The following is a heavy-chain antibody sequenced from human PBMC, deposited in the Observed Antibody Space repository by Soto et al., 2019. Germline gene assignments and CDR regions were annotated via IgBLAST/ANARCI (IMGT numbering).Heavy chain of an antibody. CDR1: GGTFSSYA. J-gene: IGHJ3*02. Sequence: GASVKVSCKASGGTFSSYAISWVRQAPGQGLEWMGGIIPIFGTANYAQKFQGRVTITADESTSTAYMELSSLRSEDTAVYYCARDLSYYGGNMDAFDIWGQGTMVTV. CDR3: ARDLSYYGGNMDAFDI. V-gene: IGHV1-69*13. D-gene: IGHD4-17*01. CDR2: IIPIFGTA.